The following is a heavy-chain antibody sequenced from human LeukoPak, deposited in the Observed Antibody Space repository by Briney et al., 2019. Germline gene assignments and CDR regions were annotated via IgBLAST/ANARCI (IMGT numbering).Heavy chain of an antibody. D-gene: IGHD6-19*01. CDR1: GFTFSIYG. J-gene: IGHJ4*02. V-gene: IGHV3-30*02. CDR3: AKVGSGWYLIDY. Sequence: GGSLRLSCATSGFTFSIYGMHWVRQAPGRGLEWVVFIRYDGTSQDYGDSVKGRFTISRDNSKNMVYLQMNSLKAEDTAVYYCAKVGSGWYLIDYWGQGTLVTVSS. CDR2: IRYDGTSQ.